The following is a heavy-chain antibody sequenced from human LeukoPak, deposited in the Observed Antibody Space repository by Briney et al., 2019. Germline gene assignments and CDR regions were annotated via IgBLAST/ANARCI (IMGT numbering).Heavy chain of an antibody. CDR1: GFTFSSYS. CDR3: ARIGYSSGSVDY. J-gene: IGHJ4*02. V-gene: IGHV3-48*01. CDR2: ISSSSSTI. D-gene: IGHD6-19*01. Sequence: GGSLRLSCAASGFTFSSYSMNWVRQAPGKGLEWVSSISSSSSTIYYADSVKGRFTISRDNAKNSLYLQMNSLRAEDTAVYYCARIGYSSGSVDYWGQGTLVTVSS.